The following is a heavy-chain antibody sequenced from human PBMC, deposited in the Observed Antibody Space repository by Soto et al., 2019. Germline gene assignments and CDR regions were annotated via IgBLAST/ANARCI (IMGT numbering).Heavy chain of an antibody. Sequence: EVQLVESGGGLVKPGGSLRLSCAASGFTFSNTWMNWVRQAPGKGLEWVGRIKSKTAGGTVDYAAPVKGRFTISREDSKNTLYLQMNSLKTEDTAVYYCSTYSSSWYGLDVWGQGTTVTVSS. D-gene: IGHD6-13*01. V-gene: IGHV3-15*07. CDR3: STYSSSWYGLDV. J-gene: IGHJ6*02. CDR2: IKSKTAGGTV. CDR1: GFTFSNTW.